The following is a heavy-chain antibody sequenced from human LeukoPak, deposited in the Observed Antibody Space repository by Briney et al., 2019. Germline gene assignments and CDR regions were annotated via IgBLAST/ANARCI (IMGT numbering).Heavy chain of an antibody. J-gene: IGHJ4*02. CDR1: GFTFDDYG. CDR3: ARDSGYSSGWHDY. V-gene: IGHV3-30*03. D-gene: IGHD6-19*01. Sequence: PGGSLRLSCAASGFTFDDYGMSWVRQAPGKGLEWVAVISYDGSNKYHADSVKGRFTISRDNSKNTLYLQMNSLRAEDTAVYYCARDSGYSSGWHDYWGQGTLVTVSS. CDR2: ISYDGSNK.